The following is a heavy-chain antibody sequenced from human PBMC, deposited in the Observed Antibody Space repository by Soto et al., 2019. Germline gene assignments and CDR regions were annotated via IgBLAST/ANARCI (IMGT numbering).Heavy chain of an antibody. D-gene: IGHD3-3*01. V-gene: IGHV3-33*01. J-gene: IGHJ6*02. CDR2: IWYDGSNK. CDR1: GFTFSSYS. CDR3: ARDRSRRGITIFGVVKGGMDV. Sequence: QVQLVESGGGVVQPGRSLRLSCAASGFTFSSYSMHWVRQAPGKGLEWVAVIWYDGSNKYYADSVKGRFTISRDNSKNTLYVQMNSLRAEDTAVYYCARDRSRRGITIFGVVKGGMDVWGQGTTVTVSS.